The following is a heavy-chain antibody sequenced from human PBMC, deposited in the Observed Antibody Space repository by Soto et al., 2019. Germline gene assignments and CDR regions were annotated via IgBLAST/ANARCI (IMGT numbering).Heavy chain of an antibody. V-gene: IGHV1-2*04. CDR2: INPDSGGT. CDR3: ARRAAPTGVFDY. Sequence: QVQLVQSGAEVKKPGASVKGSCKTSGYTFTDYYIHWVRQAPGQGLEWMGWINPDSGGTNYAQEFQGWVTMTRDTSINTAYMEVNRLRSDDTAVYYCARRAAPTGVFDYWGQGTLVTVSS. CDR1: GYTFTDYY. D-gene: IGHD1-1*01. J-gene: IGHJ4*02.